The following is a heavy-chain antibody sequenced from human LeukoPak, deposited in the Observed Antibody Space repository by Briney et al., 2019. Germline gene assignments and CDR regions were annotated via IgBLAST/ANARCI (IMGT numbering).Heavy chain of an antibody. CDR1: GYTFTNYD. V-gene: IGHV1-18*01. J-gene: IGHJ4*02. Sequence: ASVKVSCEASGYTFTNYDINWVRQAPGQGLEWMGWIGTYNGHTNYAQRLQGRVTLTTDTSTNTAYMELRSLKSDDTAVYYCARMSNWKYQGFESWGQGTLVTVFS. CDR3: ARMSNWKYQGFES. CDR2: IGTYNGHT. D-gene: IGHD2-2*01.